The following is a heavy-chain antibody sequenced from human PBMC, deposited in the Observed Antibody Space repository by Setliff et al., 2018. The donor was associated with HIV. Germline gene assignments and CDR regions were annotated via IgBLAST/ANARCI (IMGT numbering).Heavy chain of an antibody. CDR2: ISSTTTTI. J-gene: IGHJ6*03. Sequence: GGSLRLSCVASGFTFSSYTMNWVRQAPGKGLEWVSSISSTTTTIYYADSVKGRFTISRDNSQNTLYLQMNSLRPEDTAVYYCAKPVVHHYYYMDVWGKGTTVTVSS. CDR3: AKPVVHHYYYMDV. V-gene: IGHV3-48*01. D-gene: IGHD3-16*02. CDR1: GFTFSSYT.